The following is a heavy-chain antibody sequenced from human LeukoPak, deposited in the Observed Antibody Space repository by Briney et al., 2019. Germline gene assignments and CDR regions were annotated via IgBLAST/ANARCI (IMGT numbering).Heavy chain of an antibody. Sequence: GASVKVSCKASGGTFSSYAISWVRQAPGQGLEWMGRIIPILTIANYAQKFQGRVTITADESTSTAYMELSSLRSEDTAVYYCARSSIAAAEYPGLDAFDIWGQGTMVTVSS. CDR2: IIPILTIA. CDR3: ARSSIAAAEYPGLDAFDI. D-gene: IGHD6-13*01. V-gene: IGHV1-69*04. J-gene: IGHJ3*02. CDR1: GGTFSSYA.